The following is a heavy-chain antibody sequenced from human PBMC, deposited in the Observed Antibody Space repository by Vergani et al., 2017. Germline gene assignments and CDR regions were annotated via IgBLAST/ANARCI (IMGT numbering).Heavy chain of an antibody. J-gene: IGHJ4*02. Sequence: EVQLVESGGGLVKPGGSLRLSCAASGFTFSSYSMNWVRQAPGKGLEWVSSISSSSSYIYYADSVKGRFTISRDNAKNSLYLQMNSLRAEDTAVYYCAKWDGDYFFDYWGQGTLVTVSS. CDR2: ISSSSSYI. CDR3: AKWDGDYFFDY. V-gene: IGHV3-21*01. CDR1: GFTFSSYS. D-gene: IGHD4-17*01.